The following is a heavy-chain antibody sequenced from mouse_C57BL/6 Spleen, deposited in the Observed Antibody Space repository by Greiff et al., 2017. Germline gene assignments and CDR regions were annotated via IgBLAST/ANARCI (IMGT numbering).Heavy chain of an antibody. CDR2: IDPENGDT. D-gene: IGHD3-2*02. CDR3: TGLDSSGD. V-gene: IGHV14-4*01. Sequence: VQLKQSGAELVRPGASVKLSCTASGFNIKDDYMHWVKQRPEQGLEWIGWIDPENGDTEYASKFQGKATITADTSSNTAYLQLSSLTSEDTAVYYCTGLDSSGDWGQGTTLTVSS. J-gene: IGHJ2*01. CDR1: GFNIKDDY.